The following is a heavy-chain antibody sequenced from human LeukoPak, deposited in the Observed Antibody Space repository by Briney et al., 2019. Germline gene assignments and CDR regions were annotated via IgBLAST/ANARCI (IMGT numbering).Heavy chain of an antibody. V-gene: IGHV3-30*18. CDR2: ISYDGSNQ. D-gene: IGHD5-12*01. CDR1: GFTFSSYG. Sequence: GGSLRLSCAASGFTFSSYGMHWVRQAPGKGLEWVAVISYDGSNQYYADSVKGRFTISRDNSKNTLYLQMNSLRGDDTAVYYCANPQSRGYDYLDYWGQGTLVTVSS. CDR3: ANPQSRGYDYLDY. J-gene: IGHJ4*02.